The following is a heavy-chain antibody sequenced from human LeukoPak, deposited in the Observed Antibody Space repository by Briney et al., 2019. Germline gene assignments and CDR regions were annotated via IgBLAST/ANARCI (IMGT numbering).Heavy chain of an antibody. J-gene: IGHJ4*02. V-gene: IGHV3-30-3*01. D-gene: IGHD6-19*01. CDR2: ISYDGSNK. CDR1: GFTFSSYA. CDR3: AREVISSGWRGGFDY. Sequence: HPGGSLRLSCAASGFTFSSYAMLRVRQAPGKGLEWVAVISYDGSNKYYADSVKGRFTISRDNSKNTLYLQMNSLRAEDTAVYYCAREVISSGWRGGFDYWGQGTLVTVSS.